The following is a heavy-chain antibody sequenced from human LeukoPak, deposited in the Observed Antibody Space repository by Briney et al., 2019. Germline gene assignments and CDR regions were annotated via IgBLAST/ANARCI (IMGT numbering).Heavy chain of an antibody. CDR3: ASSGTTVVTSPFDY. D-gene: IGHD4-23*01. Sequence: ASVKVSCKAPGDSFSTYAISWVRQAPGHGLEWMGGIIPVFKTANHAQKFQGRVTLTADESTSTAYMELSSLRSDDTAVYYCASSGTTVVTSPFDYWGQGTLVTVSS. CDR2: IIPVFKTA. V-gene: IGHV1-69*13. CDR1: GDSFSTYA. J-gene: IGHJ4*02.